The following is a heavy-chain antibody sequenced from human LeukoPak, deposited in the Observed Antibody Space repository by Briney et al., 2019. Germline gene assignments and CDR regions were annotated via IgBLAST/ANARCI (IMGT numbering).Heavy chain of an antibody. Sequence: PGGSLRLSCAASGFTVSSNYMSWVRQAPGQGLEWVSVIYSDGSTYYPDSVKGRFTISRDNSKNTLYLQMNSLRAEDTAVYYCTRDQTRPPQGGYWGQGTLVTVSS. CDR1: GFTVSSNY. CDR2: IYSDGST. CDR3: TRDQTRPPQGGY. J-gene: IGHJ4*02. D-gene: IGHD3-16*01. V-gene: IGHV3-53*01.